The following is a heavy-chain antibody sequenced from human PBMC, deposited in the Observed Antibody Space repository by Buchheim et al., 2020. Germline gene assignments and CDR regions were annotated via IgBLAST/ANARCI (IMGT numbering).Heavy chain of an antibody. CDR3: TPFYSGCDFHC. CDR1: GFTFGGYA. Sequence: EVQLVESGGGLVQPGRSLRLSCTASGFTFGGYAMSWVRQAPGKGLEWVGFIKSKAYGGTTEYAASVKGRFTISRDDSKSLAYLQMNSLKTEDTAVYYCTPFYSGCDFHCWGQGTL. D-gene: IGHD1-26*01. V-gene: IGHV3-49*04. J-gene: IGHJ4*02. CDR2: IKSKAYGGTT.